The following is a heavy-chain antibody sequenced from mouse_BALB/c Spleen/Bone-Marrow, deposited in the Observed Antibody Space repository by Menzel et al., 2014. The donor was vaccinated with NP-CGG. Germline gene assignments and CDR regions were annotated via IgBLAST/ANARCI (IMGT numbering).Heavy chain of an antibody. V-gene: IGHV1-80*01. CDR1: GYAFSVYW. CDR3: ARGGISVDY. CDR2: IYPGDGDT. J-gene: IGHJ2*01. Sequence: VQLQESGAELVRPGSSVKISCKASGYAFSVYWMNWAKQRPGQGLEWIGQIYPGDGDTNYNGKFKGRATLTADKSSNTAYMQLSSLTSEDSAVYFCARGGISVDYWGQGTTLTVSS.